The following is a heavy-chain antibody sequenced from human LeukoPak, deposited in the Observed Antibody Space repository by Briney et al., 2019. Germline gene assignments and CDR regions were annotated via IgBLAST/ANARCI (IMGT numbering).Heavy chain of an antibody. J-gene: IGHJ4*02. V-gene: IGHV1-46*01. CDR3: AREDLGELLKGYFDY. CDR1: GYTFTSYY. CDR2: INPSGGST. D-gene: IGHD3-10*01. Sequence: ASVKVSCKASGYTFTSYYMHWVRQAPGQGREWMGMINPSGGSTSYAQKFQGRVTMTRDTSTSTVYMELSSLRSEDTAVYYCAREDLGELLKGYFDYWGQGTLVTVSS.